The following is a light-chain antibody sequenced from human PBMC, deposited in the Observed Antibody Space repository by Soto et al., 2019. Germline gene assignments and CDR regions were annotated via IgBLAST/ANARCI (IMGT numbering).Light chain of an antibody. CDR1: QSVSSSY. CDR2: GAS. CDR3: QQYGSSAWT. J-gene: IGKJ1*01. Sequence: EIVLTESPATLSLSPGERATLSCEASQSVSSSYLAWYQQKPGQAPRLLIYGASSRATGIPDRFSGSGSGTDFTLTISRLEPEDFAVYYCQQYGSSAWTFGQGTKVDIK. V-gene: IGKV3-20*01.